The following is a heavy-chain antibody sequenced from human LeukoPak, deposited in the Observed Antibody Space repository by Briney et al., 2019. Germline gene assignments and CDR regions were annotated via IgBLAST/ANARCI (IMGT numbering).Heavy chain of an antibody. CDR3: TTGLEPPYFYGDYEPDDY. J-gene: IGHJ4*02. Sequence: GGSLRLSCAASGFTFSNAWMSWVRQAPGKGLEWVGRIKSKTDGGTTDYAAPVKGRFTISRDDSKNTLYLQMNSLKTEDTAVYYCTTGLEPPYFYGDYEPDDYWGQGTLVTVSS. CDR1: GFTFSNAW. D-gene: IGHD4-17*01. V-gene: IGHV3-15*01. CDR2: IKSKTDGGTT.